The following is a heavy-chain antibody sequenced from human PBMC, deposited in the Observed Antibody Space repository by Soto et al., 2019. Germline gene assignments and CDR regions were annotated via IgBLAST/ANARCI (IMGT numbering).Heavy chain of an antibody. D-gene: IGHD2-2*01. J-gene: IGHJ5*02. CDR1: GFTFSSYA. CDR2: ISSNGGST. CDR3: VKDLYCSSTSCLSNWFDP. Sequence: GGSLRLSCSASGFTFSSYAMHWVRQAPGKGLEYVSAISSNGGSTYYADSVKGRFTISRDNSKNTLYLQMSSLRAEDTAVYYCVKDLYCSSTSCLSNWFDPWGQGTLVTVSS. V-gene: IGHV3-64D*08.